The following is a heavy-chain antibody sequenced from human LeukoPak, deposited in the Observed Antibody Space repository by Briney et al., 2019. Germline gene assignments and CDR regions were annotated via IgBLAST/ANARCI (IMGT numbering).Heavy chain of an antibody. CDR2: IYYSGST. D-gene: IGHD3-10*01. CDR3: ARLGMRGFYYGSGSYYSYFDY. J-gene: IGHJ4*02. V-gene: IGHV4-59*01. CDR1: GSSISSYY. Sequence: SETLSLTCTVSGSSISSYYWSWIRQPPGKGLEWIGYIYYSGSTNYNPSLKSRVTISVDTSKNQFSLKLSSVTAADTAVYYCARLGMRGFYYGSGSYYSYFDYWGQGTLVTVSS.